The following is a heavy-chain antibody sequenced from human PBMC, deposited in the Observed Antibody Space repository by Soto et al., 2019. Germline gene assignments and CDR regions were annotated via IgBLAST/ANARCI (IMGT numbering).Heavy chain of an antibody. CDR3: ATAGTSGSSYDY. CDR1: GFTFSSYA. V-gene: IGHV3-23*01. J-gene: IGHJ4*02. D-gene: IGHD3-10*01. Sequence: GGSLRLSCAASGFTFSSYAMSWVRQAPGKGLEWVSAISGSGGSTYYANSVKGRFTISRDNSKNTLYLQMGSLGSEDMAVYYCATAGTSGSSYDYWGQGTLVTVSS. CDR2: ISGSGGST.